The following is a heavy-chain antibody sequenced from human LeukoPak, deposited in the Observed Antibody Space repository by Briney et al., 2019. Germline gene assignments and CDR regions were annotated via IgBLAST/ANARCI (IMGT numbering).Heavy chain of an antibody. V-gene: IGHV3-9*01. CDR3: AKGTTMVRGVIITFDD. D-gene: IGHD3-10*01. Sequence: GGSLRLSCAASGFTFDDYAMHWVRQAPGKGLEWVSGISWNSGSIGYADSVKGRFTISRDNSKNTLYLQMNSLRAEDTAVYYCAKGTTMVRGVIITFDDWGQGTLVTVSS. J-gene: IGHJ4*02. CDR1: GFTFDDYA. CDR2: ISWNSGSI.